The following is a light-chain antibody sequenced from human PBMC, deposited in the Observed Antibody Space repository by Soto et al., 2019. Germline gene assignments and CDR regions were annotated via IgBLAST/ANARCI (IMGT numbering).Light chain of an antibody. Sequence: EIVLTQSPGTLSLSPGERATLSCRASQSVSSYLAWYQQKPGQAPRLLIYDASTRATGISNRFSGSGSGTDFTLTTSSLGPEDFAVYYCQQRSNWPVTLGQGTKVEVK. CDR2: DAS. CDR1: QSVSSY. J-gene: IGKJ1*01. CDR3: QQRSNWPVT. V-gene: IGKV3-11*01.